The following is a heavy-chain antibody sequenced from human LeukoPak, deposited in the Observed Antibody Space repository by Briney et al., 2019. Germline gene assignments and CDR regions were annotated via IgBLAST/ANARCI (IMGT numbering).Heavy chain of an antibody. CDR2: INPSGSYT. J-gene: IGHJ4*02. D-gene: IGHD6-25*01. CDR1: GFTFTSYY. CDR3: ARVGSAAATADY. Sequence: ASVKVSCKASGFTFTSYYMHWVRQAPGQGLEWMGIINPSGSYTSYAQKFQGRVTMTSDTSTSTVYMELNSLRSDDAAVYFCARVGSAAATADYWGQGTLVTVSS. V-gene: IGHV1-46*01.